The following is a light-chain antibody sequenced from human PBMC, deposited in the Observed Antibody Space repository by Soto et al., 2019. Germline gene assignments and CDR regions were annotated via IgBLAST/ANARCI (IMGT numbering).Light chain of an antibody. V-gene: IGLV2-11*01. Sequence: QSVLTQPHAVSGSPGQSVAISCTGTSSDVGGYNYVSWYQQHPGKDPKLMIYDVSKRPSGVPDRFSGSKSGNTASLTISGLQAEYEADYYCCSYAGIYSYVLGTGTKLTVL. J-gene: IGLJ1*01. CDR1: SSDVGGYNY. CDR2: DVS. CDR3: CSYAGIYSYV.